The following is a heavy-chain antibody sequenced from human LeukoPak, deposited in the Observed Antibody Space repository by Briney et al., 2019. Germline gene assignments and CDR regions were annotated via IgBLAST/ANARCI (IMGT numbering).Heavy chain of an antibody. CDR3: ARTRRVARPRWYFDL. D-gene: IGHD6-6*01. CDR1: GGSFSGYY. V-gene: IGHV4-34*01. J-gene: IGHJ2*01. CDR2: INHSGST. Sequence: PSETLSLTCAVYGGSFSGYYWSWIRQPPGKGLEWIREINHSGSTNYNPSLKSRVTISVDTSKNQFSLKLSSVTAADTAVYYCARTRRVARPRWYFDLWGRGTLVTVSS.